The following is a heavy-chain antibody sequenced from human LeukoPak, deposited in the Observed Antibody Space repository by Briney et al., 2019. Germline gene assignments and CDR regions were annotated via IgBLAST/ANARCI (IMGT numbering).Heavy chain of an antibody. J-gene: IGHJ4*02. CDR2: IWYDGSNK. CDR3: ANHCSGGSCYPY. D-gene: IGHD2-15*01. V-gene: IGHV3-33*06. CDR1: GLTFSNYG. Sequence: PGGSLRLSCAASGLTFSNYGMHWVRQAPGKGLEWVAVIWYDGSNKYYADSVKGRFTISRDNSKNTLYLEMNSLRADDTAVNYCANHCSGGSCYPYWGQGTLVTVS.